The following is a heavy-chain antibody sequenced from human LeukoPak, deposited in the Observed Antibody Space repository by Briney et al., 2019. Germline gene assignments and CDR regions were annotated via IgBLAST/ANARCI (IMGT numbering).Heavy chain of an antibody. CDR3: ARYRGACSSATCTTDHYYYYYMDV. D-gene: IGHD2-2*01. J-gene: IGHJ6*03. CDR2: ISSSSSYI. Sequence: GGSLRPSCEAPGSPFSTYSMTWVRQAPGKGLEWVSSISSSSSYIYYADSVKGRFTISRDDAKNSLYLQMYSQRAEDTAVYFCARYRGACSSATCTTDHYYYYYMDVWGKGTTVSVSS. V-gene: IGHV3-21*01. CDR1: GSPFSTYS.